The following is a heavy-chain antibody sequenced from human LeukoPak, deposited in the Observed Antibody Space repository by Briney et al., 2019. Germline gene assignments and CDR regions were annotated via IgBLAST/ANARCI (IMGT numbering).Heavy chain of an antibody. D-gene: IGHD6-13*01. V-gene: IGHV1-18*01. CDR2: ISAYNGNT. J-gene: IGHJ1*01. CDR3: ARDSYSSSWYAMRYFQH. Sequence: ASVKVSCKASGYTFTSYGISWVRHAPVQGLEWMGWISAYNGNTNYAQKLPGRVTMTTDTSTSTAYMELRSVRSDDTAVYYCARDSYSSSWYAMRYFQHWGQGTLVTVSS. CDR1: GYTFTSYG.